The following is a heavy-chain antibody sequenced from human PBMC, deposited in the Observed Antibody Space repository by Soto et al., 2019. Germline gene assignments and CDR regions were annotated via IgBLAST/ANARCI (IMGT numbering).Heavy chain of an antibody. CDR2: INPNSGGT. CDR3: ARXRGVGATPPELAY. J-gene: IGHJ4*02. Sequence: VKVSCKASGYKFTGYYMHWVRQAPGQGLEWMGWINPNSGGTNYEQKFQGWFTMTRDTSISTAYMELRRRRSDDPAVYYCARXRGVGATPPELAYLGQRTLVTVSS. V-gene: IGHV1-2*04. D-gene: IGHD3-10*01. CDR1: GYKFTGYY.